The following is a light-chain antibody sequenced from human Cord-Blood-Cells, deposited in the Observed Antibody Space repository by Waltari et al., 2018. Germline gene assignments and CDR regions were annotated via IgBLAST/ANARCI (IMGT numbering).Light chain of an antibody. CDR1: SSDVGGYNY. V-gene: IGLV2-11*01. CDR2: DVS. Sequence: QSALTQPRSVSGSPGQSVTISCTGTSSDVGGYNYASWYQQHPGKAPKLMIYDVSNRPAGVPDRFSGSKSGNTASLTISGLQAEDEADYYCCSYAGSYTFVFGTGTKVTVL. CDR3: CSYAGSYTFV. J-gene: IGLJ1*01.